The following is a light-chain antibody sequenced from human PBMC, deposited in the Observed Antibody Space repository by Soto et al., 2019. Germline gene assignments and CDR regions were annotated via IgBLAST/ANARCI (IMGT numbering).Light chain of an antibody. J-gene: IGKJ1*01. CDR1: QNISKY. CDR2: AAS. Sequence: DIHMTESPSSLSASGWYRFTITFLASQNISKYLNWYQQKLGKAPKLLIYAASSLQSGVPSRFSGSGSGTDFTLSISSLQPEDFATYYCHQTYGKHRTFGQGTKVDIK. V-gene: IGKV1-39*01. CDR3: HQTYGKHRT.